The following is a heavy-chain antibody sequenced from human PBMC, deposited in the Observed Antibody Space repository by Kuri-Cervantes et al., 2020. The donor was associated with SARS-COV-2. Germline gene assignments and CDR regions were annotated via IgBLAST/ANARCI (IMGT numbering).Heavy chain of an antibody. CDR2: ISYDGSNK. CDR3: ASDRVSSKIYYYYYYMDV. D-gene: IGHD1-26*01. V-gene: IGHV3-30-3*01. Sequence: GGSLRLSCAAPGFTFSSYAMHWVRQAPGKGLEWVAVISYDGSNKYYADSVKGRFTISRDNSKNTLYLQMNSLRAEDTAVYYCASDRVSSKIYYYYYYMDVWGKETTVTVSS. CDR1: GFTFSSYA. J-gene: IGHJ6*03.